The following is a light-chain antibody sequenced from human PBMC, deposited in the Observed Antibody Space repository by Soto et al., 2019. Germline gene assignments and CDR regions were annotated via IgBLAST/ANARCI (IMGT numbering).Light chain of an antibody. CDR1: SSDVGGYNY. J-gene: IGLJ1*01. CDR2: EVS. V-gene: IGLV2-8*01. CDR3: SSYTSISTYV. Sequence: QSALTQPPSASGSPGQSVTISCTGTSSDVGGYNYVSWYQQHPGKAPKLIISEVSKRPSGVPDRFSGSKSGNTASLTVSGLQAEDEADYYCSSYTSISTYVFGTGTKVTVL.